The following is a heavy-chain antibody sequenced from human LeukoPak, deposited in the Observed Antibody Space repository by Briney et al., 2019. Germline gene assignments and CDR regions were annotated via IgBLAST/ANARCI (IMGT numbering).Heavy chain of an antibody. J-gene: IGHJ4*02. CDR3: ARQMTSTRLFDS. CDR2: IGSDGTKK. V-gene: IGHV3-30*04. CDR1: GFIFSDHA. D-gene: IGHD5/OR15-5a*01. Sequence: GRSLRLSCVASGFIFSDHAFHWVRQSPDKGLEWVALIGSDGTKKYYADSVQGRFTVSRENSKNTLFLQMNTMRADDTAVYFCARQMTSTRLFDSWGQGTLVTVSS.